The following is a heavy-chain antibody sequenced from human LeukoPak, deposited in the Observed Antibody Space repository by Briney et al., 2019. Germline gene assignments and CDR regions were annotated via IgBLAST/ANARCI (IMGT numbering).Heavy chain of an antibody. D-gene: IGHD3-3*01. Sequence: GGSLRLSCAASGFTFSSYAMSWVRQAPGKGLEWVSAISGSGGSTYYADSVKGRFTISRDNSKNTLYLQMNSLRAEGTAVYYCARIDFGGYYTVDYWGQGTLVTVSS. J-gene: IGHJ4*02. CDR1: GFTFSSYA. V-gene: IGHV3-23*01. CDR2: ISGSGGST. CDR3: ARIDFGGYYTVDY.